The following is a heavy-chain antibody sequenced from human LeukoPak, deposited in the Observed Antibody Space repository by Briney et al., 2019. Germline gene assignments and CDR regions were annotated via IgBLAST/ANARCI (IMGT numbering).Heavy chain of an antibody. CDR2: INHSGST. CDR3: ARYVVYGSGKYYFDY. V-gene: IGHV4-34*01. Sequence: SETLSLTCAVYGGSFSGYCWSWIRQPPGKGREWIGEINHSGSTYYNPSLKSRVTISVDTSENQFSLKLSSVTAADTAVYYCARYVVYGSGKYYFDYWGQGTLVTVSS. J-gene: IGHJ4*02. D-gene: IGHD3-10*01. CDR1: GGSFSGYC.